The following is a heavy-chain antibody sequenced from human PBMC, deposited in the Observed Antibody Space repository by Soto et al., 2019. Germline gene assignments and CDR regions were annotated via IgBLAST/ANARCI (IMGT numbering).Heavy chain of an antibody. CDR2: IYYSGST. CDR1: GGSISSYY. V-gene: IGHV4-59*01. Sequence: PSETLSLTCTVSGGSISSYYWSWIRQPPGKGLEWIGYIYYSGSTNYNPSLKSRVTISVDTSKNQFSLKLSSVTAADTAVYYRARGAHSGSYLPFDYWGQGTLVTVSS. CDR3: ARGAHSGSYLPFDY. J-gene: IGHJ4*02. D-gene: IGHD1-26*01.